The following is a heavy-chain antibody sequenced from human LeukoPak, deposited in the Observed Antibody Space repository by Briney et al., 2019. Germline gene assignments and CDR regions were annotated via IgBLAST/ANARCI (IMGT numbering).Heavy chain of an antibody. V-gene: IGHV1-18*01. J-gene: IGHJ2*01. CDR3: ARVEPRGYFDL. CDR2: ISAYNGNT. Sequence: ASVKVSCEASGYTFTGYGISWVRQAPGQGLEWMGWISAYNGNTNYAQKLQGRVTMTTDTSTSTAYMELRSLRSDDTAVYYCARVEPRGYFDLWGRGTLVTVSS. D-gene: IGHD5-24*01. CDR1: GYTFTGYG.